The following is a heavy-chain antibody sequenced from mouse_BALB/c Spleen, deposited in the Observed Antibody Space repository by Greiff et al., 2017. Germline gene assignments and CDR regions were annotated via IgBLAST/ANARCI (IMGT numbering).Heavy chain of an antibody. CDR2: ISSGSSTI. CDR1: GFTFSSFG. D-gene: IGHD1-2*01. V-gene: IGHV5-17*02. Sequence: EVKVVESGGGLVQPGGSRKLSCAASGFTFSSFGMHWVRQAPEKGLEWVAYISSGSSTIYYADTVKGRFTISRDNPKNTLFLQMTSLRSEDTAMYYCARNYYGYYFDYWGQGTTLTVSS. CDR3: ARNYYGYYFDY. J-gene: IGHJ2*01.